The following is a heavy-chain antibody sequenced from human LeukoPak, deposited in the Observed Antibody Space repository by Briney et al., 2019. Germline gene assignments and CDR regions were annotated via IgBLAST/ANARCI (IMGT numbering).Heavy chain of an antibody. V-gene: IGHV4-39*07. CDR1: GGSISRSSYY. J-gene: IGHJ3*02. CDR2: IYYSGST. CDR3: ATSQGGDAFDI. Sequence: SETLSLTCTVSGGSISRSSYYWGWIRQPPGKGLEWIGSIYYSGSTYYNPSLKSRVTISVDTSRNQFSLKLSSVTAADTAVYYCATSQGGDAFDIWGQGTMVTVSS. D-gene: IGHD1-26*01.